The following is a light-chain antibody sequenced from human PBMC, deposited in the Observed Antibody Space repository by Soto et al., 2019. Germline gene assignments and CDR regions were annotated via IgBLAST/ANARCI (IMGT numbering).Light chain of an antibody. CDR3: QQYNSYSRT. CDR1: QNINTW. Sequence: DIQMTQSPSTLSASVGDRVTITCRASQNINTWLSWYHQAPGEPPKLLIFKASRLQSGVPSRFSGGGSATRFTLTINGLQPDDFATYYCQQYNSYSRTFGQGTKVDIK. J-gene: IGKJ1*01. CDR2: KAS. V-gene: IGKV1-5*03.